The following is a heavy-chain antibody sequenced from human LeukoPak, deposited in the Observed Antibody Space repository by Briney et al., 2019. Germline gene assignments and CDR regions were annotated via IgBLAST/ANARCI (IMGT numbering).Heavy chain of an antibody. CDR2: INPNSGGR. Sequence: ASVKVSCKASGYTFTGYYLHWVRQAPGQGLEWMGWINPNSGGRNYAQKFQGRVTMTRDTSISTAYMELSRLRSDDTAVYYCARNAVVVVITDHDAFDIWGQGTMVTVSS. D-gene: IGHD3-22*01. CDR1: GYTFTGYY. CDR3: ARNAVVVVITDHDAFDI. J-gene: IGHJ3*02. V-gene: IGHV1-2*02.